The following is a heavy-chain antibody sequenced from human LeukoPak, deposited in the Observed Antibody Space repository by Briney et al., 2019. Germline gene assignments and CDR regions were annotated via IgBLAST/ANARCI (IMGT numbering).Heavy chain of an antibody. CDR3: ARATEGGNSGLPDY. CDR1: GFTFSSYS. Sequence: PGGSLRLSCAASGFTFSSYSMNWVRQAPGKGLEWVSSISSSSSYIYYADSVKGRFTISRDNAKNSLYLQMNGLRAEDTAVYYCARATEGGNSGLPDYWGQGTLVTVSS. J-gene: IGHJ4*02. CDR2: ISSSSSYI. D-gene: IGHD4-23*01. V-gene: IGHV3-21*01.